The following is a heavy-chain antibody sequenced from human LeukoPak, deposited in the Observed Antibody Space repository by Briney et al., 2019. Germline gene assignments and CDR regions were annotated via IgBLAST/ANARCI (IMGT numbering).Heavy chain of an antibody. CDR3: AREIVQNYYYYMDV. CDR2: IYTSGST. CDR1: GGSISSYY. Sequence: PSETLSLTCTVSGGSISSYYWSWIRQPAGKGLEWIGRIYTSGSTNYNPSLKSRVTISVDTSKNQFSLKLSSVTAADTAVYYCAREIVQNYYYYMDVWGKGTTVTVSS. V-gene: IGHV4-4*07. D-gene: IGHD2-8*01. J-gene: IGHJ6*03.